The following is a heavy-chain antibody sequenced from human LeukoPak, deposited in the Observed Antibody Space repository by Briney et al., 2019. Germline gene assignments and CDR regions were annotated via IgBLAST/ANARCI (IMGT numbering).Heavy chain of an antibody. CDR1: GFTFSSYA. V-gene: IGHV3-30*02. Sequence: GGSLRLSCAASGFTFSSYAMSWVRQAPGKGLEWVTFIRYDGSNKYYADSVKGRFTISRDNSKNTLYLQMNSLRAEDTAVYYCARGLTDYYDTSGYFDYWGQGILVTVSS. CDR2: IRYDGSNK. D-gene: IGHD3-22*01. J-gene: IGHJ4*02. CDR3: ARGLTDYYDTSGYFDY.